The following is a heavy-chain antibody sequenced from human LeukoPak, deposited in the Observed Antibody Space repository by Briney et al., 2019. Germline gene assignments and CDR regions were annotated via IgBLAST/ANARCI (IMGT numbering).Heavy chain of an antibody. V-gene: IGHV4-59*12. J-gene: IGHJ3*02. D-gene: IGHD3-10*01. CDR3: AKSNGYGLVDI. Sequence: MASETLSLTCTVSGGSISSYYWGWIRQPPGKGLEWIGNIFYSGSTYYSPSLKSRVTISLDTSRNQFSLKLNSVTAADTAVYYCAKSNGYGLVDIWGQGTMVIVS. CDR2: IFYSGST. CDR1: GGSISSYY.